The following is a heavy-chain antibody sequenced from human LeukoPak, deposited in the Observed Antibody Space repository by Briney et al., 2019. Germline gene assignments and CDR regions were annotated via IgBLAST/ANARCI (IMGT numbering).Heavy chain of an antibody. V-gene: IGHV3-48*01. CDR3: ARDVYYGSGSPRLDY. CDR1: GFTFSDYN. Sequence: GGSLRLSCAASGFTFSDYNMNWVRQVPGKGLESVSYMSRSGDIIYYADSVKGRFTISRDNAKNSLYLQMNSLRAEDTAVYCCARDVYYGSGSPRLDYWGQGTLVTVSS. D-gene: IGHD3-10*01. J-gene: IGHJ4*02. CDR2: MSRSGDII.